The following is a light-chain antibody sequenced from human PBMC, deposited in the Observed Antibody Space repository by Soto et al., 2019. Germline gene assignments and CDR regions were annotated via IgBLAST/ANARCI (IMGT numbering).Light chain of an antibody. V-gene: IGKV1-5*01. Sequence: GDRVTITCRAGQSISSWLAWYQQKPGKAPKLLIYDASSLESGVPSRFSGSGSGTEFTLTISSLQPDDFATYYCKQSYGTPITFGQGTRLEIK. CDR2: DAS. CDR3: KQSYGTPIT. J-gene: IGKJ5*01. CDR1: QSISSW.